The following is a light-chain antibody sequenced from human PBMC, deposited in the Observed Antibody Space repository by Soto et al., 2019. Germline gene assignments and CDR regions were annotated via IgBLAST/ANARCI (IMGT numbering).Light chain of an antibody. V-gene: IGLV2-8*01. CDR1: SSDVGGYNY. J-gene: IGLJ2*01. Sequence: QSALTQPPSASGSPGQSVTISCTGTSSDVGGYNYVSWYQQHPGKAPKLMIYEVSKRPSGVPDRFSGSKSGNTASLTVSGLQAEYEADYYCGSYGGSNKFAVGGGTTLTVL. CDR3: GSYGGSNKFA. CDR2: EVS.